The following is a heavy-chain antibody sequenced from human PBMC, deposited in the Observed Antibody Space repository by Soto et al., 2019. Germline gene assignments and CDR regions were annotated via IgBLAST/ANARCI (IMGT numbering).Heavy chain of an antibody. CDR1: GFTFSSYA. CDR2: ISGSGGST. Sequence: GGSLRLSCAASGFTFSSYAMSWVRQAPGKGLEWVSAISGSGGSTYYADSVKGRFTISRDNSKNTLYLQMNSLRAEDTAVYYCAKESYYDFWSGYYIGAFDIWGQGTMVTVSS. V-gene: IGHV3-23*01. CDR3: AKESYYDFWSGYYIGAFDI. J-gene: IGHJ3*02. D-gene: IGHD3-3*01.